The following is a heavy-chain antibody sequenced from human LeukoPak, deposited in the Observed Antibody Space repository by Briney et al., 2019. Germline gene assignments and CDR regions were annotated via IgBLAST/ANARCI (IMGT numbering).Heavy chain of an antibody. CDR3: ARVQSRLSWFDP. J-gene: IGHJ5*02. V-gene: IGHV4-39*01. CDR1: GGFITSSSYY. CDR2: IYYSGST. Sequence: SETLSLTCTVSGGFITSSSYYWGWIRQPPGKGLEWIGTIYYSGSTNYNPSLKSRVTISVDTSKNQFSLKLSSVTAADTAVYYCARVQSRLSWFDPWGQGTLVTVSS.